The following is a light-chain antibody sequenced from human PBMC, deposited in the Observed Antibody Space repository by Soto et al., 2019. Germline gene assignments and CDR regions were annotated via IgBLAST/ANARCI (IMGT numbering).Light chain of an antibody. CDR2: GAS. J-gene: IGKJ1*01. Sequence: EFVLTQSPGTLSLSPGERATLSCRASQSVSILLAWYQQKPGQAPRLLIYGASSRATGIPDRFSGSGSGTDFTLTISRLEPEDFAVYYCQQYGSSLTWTFGQGTKVDIK. V-gene: IGKV3-20*01. CDR1: QSVSIL. CDR3: QQYGSSLTWT.